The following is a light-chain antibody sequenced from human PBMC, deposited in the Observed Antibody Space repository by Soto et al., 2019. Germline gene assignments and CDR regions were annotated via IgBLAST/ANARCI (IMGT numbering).Light chain of an antibody. J-gene: IGKJ2*01. CDR2: AAS. CDR1: QDISNY. V-gene: IGKV1-27*01. CDR3: KKYNSAPYP. Sequence: DIQMTQSPSSLSASVGDRVTITCRARQDISNYLAWYQHKPGKVPKLLIYAASSLQSGVPPQFSGSRTGTDFTLTIRSLQPEDFANYYGKKYNSAPYPFGQGTYLDIK.